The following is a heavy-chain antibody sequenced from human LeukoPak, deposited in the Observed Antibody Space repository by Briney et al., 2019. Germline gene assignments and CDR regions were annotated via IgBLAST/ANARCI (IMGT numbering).Heavy chain of an antibody. CDR3: ARGSYLGSSSWYLRAFDI. CDR2: IKQDGSEK. CDR1: GFTFSSYW. J-gene: IGHJ3*02. D-gene: IGHD6-13*01. V-gene: IGHV3-7*01. Sequence: GGSLRLSCAASGFTFSSYWMSWVRQAPGKGLEWVANIKQDGSEKYYVDSVKGRFTISRDNAKNSLYLQMNSLRAEDTAVYYCARGSYLGSSSWYLRAFDIWGQGTMVTVSS.